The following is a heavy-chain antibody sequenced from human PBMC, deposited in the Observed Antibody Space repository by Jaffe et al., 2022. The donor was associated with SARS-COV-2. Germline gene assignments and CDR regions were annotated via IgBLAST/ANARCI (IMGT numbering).Heavy chain of an antibody. V-gene: IGHV3-48*02. CDR2: ISSSSSTI. J-gene: IGHJ4*02. D-gene: IGHD6-19*01. CDR1: GFTFSSYS. CDR3: AREAGEKQWLPNDY. Sequence: EVQLVESGGGLVQPGGSLRLSCAASGFTFSSYSMNWVRQAPGKGLEWVSYISSSSSTIYYADSVKGRFTISRDNAKNSLYLQMNSLRDEDTAVYYCAREAGEKQWLPNDYWGQGTLVTVSS.